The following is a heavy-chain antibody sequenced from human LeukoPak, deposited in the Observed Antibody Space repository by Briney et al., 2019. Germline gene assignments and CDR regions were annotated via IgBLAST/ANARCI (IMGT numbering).Heavy chain of an antibody. V-gene: IGHV3-23*01. CDR2: ISGSGGST. CDR1: GFTFSSYA. D-gene: IGHD3-3*01. J-gene: IGHJ6*02. Sequence: GGSLRLSCAASGFTFSSYAMSWVRQAPGKGLEWVSAISGSGGSTYYADSVKGRFTISRDNSKNTLYLQMNSLRAEDTAVYYCAKNPKRIDFWSGYWSGMDVWGQGTTVTVSS. CDR3: AKNPKRIDFWSGYWSGMDV.